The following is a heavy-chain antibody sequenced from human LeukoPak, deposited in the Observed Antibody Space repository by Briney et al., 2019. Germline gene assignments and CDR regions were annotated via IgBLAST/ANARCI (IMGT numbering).Heavy chain of an antibody. CDR3: AKGQTTGKFDY. J-gene: IGHJ4*02. D-gene: IGHD4-11*01. CDR2: ISSSGSTI. Sequence: GGSLRLSCAASGFTFSSYGMNWVRQAPGKGLEWVSYISSSGSTIYYADSVKGRFTISRDNAKNSLYLQMNSLRAEDTALYYCAKGQTTGKFDYWGQGTLVTVSS. V-gene: IGHV3-48*03. CDR1: GFTFSSYG.